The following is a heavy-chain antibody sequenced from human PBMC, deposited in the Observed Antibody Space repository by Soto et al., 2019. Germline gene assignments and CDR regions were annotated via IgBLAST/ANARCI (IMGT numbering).Heavy chain of an antibody. CDR3: TRGGTSVSYWGRFEY. Sequence: GGSLRLYCTASVFTFSSYWMHLVRQGPGRELVWVSRINSDESSTMYADSVKGRFTISRDNAKNTLYLQMDSLRADDTAVYYCTRGGTSVSYWGRFEYWGQGTLVTVSS. V-gene: IGHV3-74*03. D-gene: IGHD1-26*01. CDR2: INSDESST. J-gene: IGHJ4*02. CDR1: VFTFSSYW.